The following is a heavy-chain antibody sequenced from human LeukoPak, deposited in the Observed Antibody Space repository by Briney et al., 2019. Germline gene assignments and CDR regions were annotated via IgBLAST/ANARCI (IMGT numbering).Heavy chain of an antibody. CDR1: GGSISSYY. Sequence: PSETLSLTCTVSGGSISSYYWSWIRQPPGKGLEWIGYIYYSGSTNYNPPLKSRVTISVDTSKNQFSLKLNSVTAADTAVYYCARHPLRGGFDHWGLGTLVAVSS. J-gene: IGHJ4*02. CDR2: IYYSGST. D-gene: IGHD3-16*01. V-gene: IGHV4-59*08. CDR3: ARHPLRGGFDH.